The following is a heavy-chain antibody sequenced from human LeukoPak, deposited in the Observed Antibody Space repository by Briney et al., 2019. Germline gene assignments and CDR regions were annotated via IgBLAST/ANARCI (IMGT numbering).Heavy chain of an antibody. CDR1: GSSISSSSYY. CDR3: ARGAVAGVFSLDI. J-gene: IGHJ3*02. Sequence: SETLSLTCTVSGSSISSSSYYWGWIRQPPGKGLEYIGNIYYSGSTYYKLSLKSRVTISLDTSKNQFSLKLSSVTAADTAVYYCARGAVAGVFSLDIWGQGTMVTVSS. D-gene: IGHD6-19*01. CDR2: IYYSGST. V-gene: IGHV4-39*07.